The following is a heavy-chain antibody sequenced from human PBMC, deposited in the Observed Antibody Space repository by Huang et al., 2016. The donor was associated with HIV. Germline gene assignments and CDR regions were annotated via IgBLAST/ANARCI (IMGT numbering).Heavy chain of an antibody. CDR2: SYYSGST. CDR3: ARGGYIGWFGELSGVSGWFDP. V-gene: IGHV4-59*01. CDR1: GGSISTSY. D-gene: IGHD3-10*01. J-gene: IGHJ5*02. Sequence: QVQLQESGPGLVKPSETLSLTCTVSGGSISTSYWSWIRQPPGKGLEWIGYSYYSGSTNYNPSLKSRVTISVDTSKKQFSLKLSSVTAADTAVYYCARGGYIGWFGELSGVSGWFDPWGQGTLVTVSS.